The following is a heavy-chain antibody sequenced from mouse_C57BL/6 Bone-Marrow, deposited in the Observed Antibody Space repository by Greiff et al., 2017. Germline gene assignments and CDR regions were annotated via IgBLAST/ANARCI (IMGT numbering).Heavy chain of an antibody. Sequence: VQLQQSGPELVKPGASVKISCKASGYSFTDYNMNWVKQSNGKSLEWIGVINPNYGTTSYNQKFKGKATLTVDQSSSPAYMQLNSLTSEDSAVYYCARNYYGSSQGYFDVWGTGTTVTVSS. CDR3: ARNYYGSSQGYFDV. CDR2: INPNYGTT. D-gene: IGHD1-1*01. V-gene: IGHV1-39*01. CDR1: GYSFTDYN. J-gene: IGHJ1*03.